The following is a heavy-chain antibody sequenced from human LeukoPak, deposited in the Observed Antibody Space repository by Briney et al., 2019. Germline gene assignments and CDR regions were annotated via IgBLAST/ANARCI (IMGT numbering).Heavy chain of an antibody. V-gene: IGHV4-39*07. Sequence: SETLSLTCTVSGGSISSSSYYWGWIRQPPGKGLEWIGSIYYSGSTYYNPSLKSRVTISVDTSKNQFSLKLSSVTAADTAVYYCAREGVTTVVTPVDYWGQGTLVTVSS. D-gene: IGHD4-23*01. J-gene: IGHJ4*02. CDR3: AREGVTTVVTPVDY. CDR1: GGSISSSSYY. CDR2: IYYSGST.